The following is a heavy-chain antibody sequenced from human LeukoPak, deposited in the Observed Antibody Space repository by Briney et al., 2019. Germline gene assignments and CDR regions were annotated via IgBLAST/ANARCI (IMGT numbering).Heavy chain of an antibody. V-gene: IGHV3-23*01. Sequence: PGGSLRLSCAASGFAFNNYAMSWVRQAPGKGLEWVSAISGSGGSTYYADSVKGRFTISRDNSKNTLYLQMNSLRAEDTAVYYCAKSITMIVCMDVWGQGTTVTVSS. CDR2: ISGSGGST. CDR3: AKSITMIVCMDV. CDR1: GFAFNNYA. J-gene: IGHJ6*02. D-gene: IGHD3-22*01.